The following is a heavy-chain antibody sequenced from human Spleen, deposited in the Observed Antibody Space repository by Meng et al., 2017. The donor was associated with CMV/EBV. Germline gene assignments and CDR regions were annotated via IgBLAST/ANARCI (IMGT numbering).Heavy chain of an antibody. D-gene: IGHD6-6*01. Sequence: GESLKISCPASGFTFSSYSMNWVRQAPGKGLEWVSCISSSSTYIYYADSVKGRFTISRDNAKNSLYLQMNSLRAEDTAVYYCARVGAARHFDYWGQGTLVTVSS. CDR2: ISSSSTYI. CDR1: GFTFSSYS. CDR3: ARVGAARHFDY. J-gene: IGHJ4*02. V-gene: IGHV3-21*04.